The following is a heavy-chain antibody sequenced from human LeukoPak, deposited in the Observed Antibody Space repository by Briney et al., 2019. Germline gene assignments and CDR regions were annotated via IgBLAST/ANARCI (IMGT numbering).Heavy chain of an antibody. CDR1: GGTFSSYA. CDR3: ARGLSIAAPPED. CDR2: IIPIFGTA. D-gene: IGHD6-6*01. Sequence: SVKVSCKASGGTFSSYAISWVRQAPGQGLEWMGGIIPIFGTANYAQKFQGRVTITADESTSTAYMELSSLRSEDTAVYYCARGLSIAAPPEDWGQGTLVTVSS. J-gene: IGHJ4*02. V-gene: IGHV1-69*13.